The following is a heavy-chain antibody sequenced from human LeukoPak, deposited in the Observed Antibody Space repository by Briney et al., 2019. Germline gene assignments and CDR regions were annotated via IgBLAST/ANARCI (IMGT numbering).Heavy chain of an antibody. CDR2: IYTSGRT. CDR1: GDSISSYY. D-gene: IGHD6-19*01. J-gene: IGHJ4*02. CDR3: ATESPGIAVAGSLDY. V-gene: IGHV4-4*07. Sequence: PSETLSLTCTVSGDSISSYYWSWIRQPAGKGLEWIGRIYTSGRTNYNPSLQSRVTMSVDTSKNHFSLRLSSVAAADTAVYYCATESPGIAVAGSLDYWGQGTLVTVSS.